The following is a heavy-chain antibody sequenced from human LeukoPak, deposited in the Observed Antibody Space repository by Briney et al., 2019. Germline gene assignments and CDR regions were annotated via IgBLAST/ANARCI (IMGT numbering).Heavy chain of an antibody. CDR2: IHHSGST. D-gene: IGHD1-26*01. Sequence: SETLSLTCTVSGYSIRSGYYWGWIRQPPGKGLEWIGSIHHSGSTYYNPSLKSRVTISVDTSENQFSLKLSSVTAADTAVYYCARGRGPVGEAGPYGMDVWGQGTTVTVSS. CDR3: ARGRGPVGEAGPYGMDV. CDR1: GYSIRSGYY. V-gene: IGHV4-38-2*02. J-gene: IGHJ6*02.